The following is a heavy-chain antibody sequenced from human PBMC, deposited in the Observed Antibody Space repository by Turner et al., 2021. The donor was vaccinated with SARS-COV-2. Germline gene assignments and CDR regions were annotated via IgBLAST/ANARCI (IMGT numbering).Heavy chain of an antibody. V-gene: IGHV4-39*01. D-gene: IGHD5-12*01. J-gene: IGHJ6*02. CDR1: GGSISSSSYY. CDR2: INYSGTT. CDR3: ASGELRLGTYENYGMDV. Sequence: QLQLQESGPGLQKPSETLSLTSTVSGGSISSSSYYWGWIRQPPGKGLEWLGSINYSGTTYEKPFLKSRVTICVDTSKNQFSLKLSSVTAADTAVYYCASGELRLGTYENYGMDVWGQGTTVTVSS.